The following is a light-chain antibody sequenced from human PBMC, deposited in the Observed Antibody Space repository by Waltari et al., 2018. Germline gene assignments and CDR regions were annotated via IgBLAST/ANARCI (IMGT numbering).Light chain of an antibody. CDR1: SSAVGGYNF. CDR3: CSYIGRAL. CDR2: EVI. V-gene: IGLV2-23*02. J-gene: IGLJ2*01. Sequence: QSALTQPASLSGSPGQSITISCTGSSSAVGGYNFVSWYQQHPGKAPKLLIYEVIKRPSGVSIRFSGSKSGNTASLTISGLQAEDEADYYCCSYIGRALFGGGTKLTVL.